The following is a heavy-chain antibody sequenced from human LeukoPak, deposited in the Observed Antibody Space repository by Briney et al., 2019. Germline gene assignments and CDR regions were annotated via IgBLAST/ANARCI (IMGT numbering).Heavy chain of an antibody. CDR2: IIPIFGTA. J-gene: IGHJ3*02. CDR1: GYTFSSYD. Sequence: HGASVKVSCKASGYTFSSYDINWVRQAPGQGLEWMGGIIPIFGTANYAQKFQGRVTITADESTSTAYMELSSLRSEDTAVYYCARDDLSDYGDLDAFDIWGQGTMVTVSS. V-gene: IGHV1-69*13. D-gene: IGHD4-17*01. CDR3: ARDDLSDYGDLDAFDI.